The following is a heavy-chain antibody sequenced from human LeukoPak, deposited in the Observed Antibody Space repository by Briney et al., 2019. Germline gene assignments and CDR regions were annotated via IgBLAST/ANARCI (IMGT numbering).Heavy chain of an antibody. CDR1: GGSFSGYY. J-gene: IGHJ1*01. V-gene: IGHV4-34*01. Sequence: SETLSLTCAVYGGSFSGYYWSWIRQPPGKGLEWIGEINHSGSTNYNPSLKSRVTISVDTSKNQFSLKLSSVTAADTAVYYCARVHGDYSAEYFQHWGQGTLVTVSS. D-gene: IGHD4-17*01. CDR3: ARVHGDYSAEYFQH. CDR2: INHSGST.